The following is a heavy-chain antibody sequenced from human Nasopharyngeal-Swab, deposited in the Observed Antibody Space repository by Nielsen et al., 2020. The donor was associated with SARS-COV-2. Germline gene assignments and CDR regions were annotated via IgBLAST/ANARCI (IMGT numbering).Heavy chain of an antibody. J-gene: IGHJ5*02. V-gene: IGHV3-23*01. CDR1: GFTFRTFA. Sequence: GSLRLSCAASGFTFRTFAMSWVRQAPGKGLEWVSAISGSGGSTYYADSVKGRFTISRDNSKNTLYLQMNSLRAEDTAVYYCAKKGIVVVPAAGGLDPWGQGTLVTVSS. D-gene: IGHD2-2*01. CDR2: ISGSGGST. CDR3: AKKGIVVVPAAGGLDP.